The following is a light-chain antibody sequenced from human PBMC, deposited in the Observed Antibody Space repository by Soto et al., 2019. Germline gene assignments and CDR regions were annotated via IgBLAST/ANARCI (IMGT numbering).Light chain of an antibody. Sequence: EIVMTPSPDTLSVSPGERATLSCRASQSVSSNLDWYRQKPGPAPRLLIYGASTRATGIPARFSGSGSVTEYYLTFSSLQSEDFAVYYCQQYNHGPTYNVRQGTKQDIK. V-gene: IGKV3-15*01. CDR3: QQYNHGPTYN. CDR2: GAS. CDR1: QSVSSN. J-gene: IGKJ2*01.